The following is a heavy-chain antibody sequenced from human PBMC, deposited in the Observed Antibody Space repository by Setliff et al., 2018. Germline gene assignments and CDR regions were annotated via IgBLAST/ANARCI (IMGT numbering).Heavy chain of an antibody. CDR3: AKDVPMIWERHPFDI. CDR1: GFTFDDYT. J-gene: IGHJ3*02. CDR2: ISWDGGST. Sequence: GGSLRLSCAASGFTFDDYTMHWVRQAPGKGLEWVSLISWDGGSTYYADSVKGRFTISRDNSKNSLYLQMNSLRTEDTALYYCAKDVPMIWERHPFDIWGQGTTVTVSS. V-gene: IGHV3-43*01. D-gene: IGHD3-10*02.